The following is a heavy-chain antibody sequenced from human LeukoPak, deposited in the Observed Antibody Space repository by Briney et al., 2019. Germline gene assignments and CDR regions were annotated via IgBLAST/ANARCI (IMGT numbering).Heavy chain of an antibody. D-gene: IGHD3-3*01. CDR3: AKVGRVASGPDAFDI. J-gene: IGHJ3*02. Sequence: PGRSLRLSCAASGFTFDDYAMHWVRQAPGKGLEWGSGISWNSGSIGYADSVKGRFTISRDNAKNSLYLQMNSLRAEDTALYYCAKVGRVASGPDAFDIWGQGTMVTVSS. CDR1: GFTFDDYA. CDR2: ISWNSGSI. V-gene: IGHV3-9*01.